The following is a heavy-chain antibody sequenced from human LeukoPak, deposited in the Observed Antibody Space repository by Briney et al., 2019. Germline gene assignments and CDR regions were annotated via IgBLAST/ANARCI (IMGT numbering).Heavy chain of an antibody. J-gene: IGHJ4*02. CDR1: GFIFSYYY. V-gene: IGHV3-11*01. D-gene: IGHD6-13*01. CDR2: VSDSGSTK. Sequence: PGGPLRLSCAASGFIFSYYYKSWLRQAPGKGLEWIAYVSDSGSTKYYADSVKGRFTISRDNDKNSLLLQMDSLRVEYTAIYDFARETGSTWNAPIDYWGQGSLVTVSS. CDR3: ARETGSTWNAPIDY.